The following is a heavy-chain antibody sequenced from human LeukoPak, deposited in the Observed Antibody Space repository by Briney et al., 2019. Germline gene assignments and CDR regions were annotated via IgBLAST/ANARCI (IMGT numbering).Heavy chain of an antibody. J-gene: IGHJ4*02. CDR1: GYTFTSYA. V-gene: IGHV1-3*03. CDR3: ARGLSTSAWYAFDY. CDR2: INAGNGDT. Sequence: GASVKVSCKASGYTFTSYALHWVRQAPGQRLEWMGWINAGNGDTKYSREFQGRVTITRDTSASTAYMEMSSLRSEDMAVYYCARGLSTSAWYAFDYWGQGTLVTVSS. D-gene: IGHD6-19*01.